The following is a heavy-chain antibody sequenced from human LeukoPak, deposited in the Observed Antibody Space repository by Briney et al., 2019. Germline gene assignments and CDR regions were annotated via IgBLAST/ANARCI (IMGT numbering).Heavy chain of an antibody. J-gene: IGHJ6*03. Sequence: GGSLRLSCAASGFPFSSYAMSWVRQAPGKGLEWVSTISNSDDSTYYADSVKGRFTISRDNAKNSLYLQMNSLRAEDTAVYYCARVPGYCSGGSCYGGDYMDVWGKGTTVTVSS. CDR1: GFPFSSYA. CDR3: ARVPGYCSGGSCYGGDYMDV. D-gene: IGHD2-15*01. CDR2: ISNSDDST. V-gene: IGHV3-23*01.